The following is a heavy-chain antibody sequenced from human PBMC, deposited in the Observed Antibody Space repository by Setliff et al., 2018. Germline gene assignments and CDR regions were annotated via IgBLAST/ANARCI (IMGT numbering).Heavy chain of an antibody. CDR2: IYYRGDT. CDR3: ARATSGWYSAYYYYMDV. D-gene: IGHD6-19*01. CDR1: GASLSSGTYY. J-gene: IGHJ6*03. V-gene: IGHV4-39*01. Sequence: SETLSLTCTVSGASLSSGTYYWGWIRQPPGKGLEWIGRIYYRGDTYYNASLKGRLTISVDTSKNQFSLQLTSVTAADTAVYYCARATSGWYSAYYYYMDVWGKGTTVTVSS.